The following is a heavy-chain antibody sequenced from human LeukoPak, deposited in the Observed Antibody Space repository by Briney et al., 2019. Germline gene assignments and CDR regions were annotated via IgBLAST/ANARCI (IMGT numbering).Heavy chain of an antibody. D-gene: IGHD3-3*01. CDR3: ARVRFYYYYMDV. CDR2: IYTSGST. CDR1: GGSISSGSYY. Sequence: PSETLSLTCTVSGGSISSGSYYWSWIRQPAGKGLEWIGRIYTSGSTNYNPSLKSRVTISVDTSKNQFSLKLSSATAADTAVYYCARVRFYYYYMDVWGKGTTVTVSS. J-gene: IGHJ6*03. V-gene: IGHV4-61*02.